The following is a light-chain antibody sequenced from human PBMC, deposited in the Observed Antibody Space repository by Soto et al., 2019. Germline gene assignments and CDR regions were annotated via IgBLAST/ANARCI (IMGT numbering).Light chain of an antibody. CDR3: QQFLYSSYS. J-gene: IGKJ2*03. CDR2: GTS. V-gene: IGKV3-20*01. Sequence: EIVLKQSPGTLSLSPGEIATLSCRASQSVGSSYLAWYQQKPGQAPRLLIYGTSARATGITERFSGSGSGTDFSLTISSLEPEDFEVYKSQQFLYSSYSFGQRTKLGIK. CDR1: QSVGSSY.